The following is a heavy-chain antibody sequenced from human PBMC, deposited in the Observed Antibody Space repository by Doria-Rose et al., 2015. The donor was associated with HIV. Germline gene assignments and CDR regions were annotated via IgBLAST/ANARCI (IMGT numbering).Heavy chain of an antibody. D-gene: IGHD6-13*01. CDR1: GGSLSSPGMG. V-gene: IGHV2-26*01. CDR2: IFSDDER. Sequence: ESGPVLVKPTETLTLTCTVSGGSLSSPGMGVSWIRQPPGKALEWLANIFSDDERSYKTALKSRLTISGGTSKSQVVLTMTDMDPVDTATYYCARIKSSRWYHKYYFDFWGQGTLVIVSA. CDR3: ARIKSSRWYHKYYFDF. J-gene: IGHJ4*02.